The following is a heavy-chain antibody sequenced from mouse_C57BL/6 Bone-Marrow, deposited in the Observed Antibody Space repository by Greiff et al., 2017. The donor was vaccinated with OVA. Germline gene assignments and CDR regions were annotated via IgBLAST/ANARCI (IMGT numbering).Heavy chain of an antibody. CDR2: ISGGSSTI. Sequence: EVKLVESGGGLVKPGGSLKLSCAASGFTFSDYGMHWVRQAPEKGLEWVAYISGGSSTIYYADTVKGRFTISRDNAKNTLFLQMTSLRSEDTAMYYCARSHYYGSFAWFAYWGQGTLVTVSA. CDR1: GFTFSDYG. V-gene: IGHV5-17*01. J-gene: IGHJ3*01. CDR3: ARSHYYGSFAWFAY. D-gene: IGHD1-1*01.